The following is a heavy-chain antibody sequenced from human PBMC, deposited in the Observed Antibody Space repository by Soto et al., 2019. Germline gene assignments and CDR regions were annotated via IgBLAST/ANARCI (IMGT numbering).Heavy chain of an antibody. V-gene: IGHV3-33*01. Sequence: QVQVVESGGGVVQPGRSLRLSCAASGFIFSSYGIHWVRQAPGKGLEWVAGIWYDGSNKYYADSVKGRFTISRDKSKNTVSMQMNSLRAEDTAGYYCARQGVNSDFDHWGQGTLVTVSS. CDR3: ARQGVNSDFDH. CDR1: GFIFSSYG. CDR2: IWYDGSNK. D-gene: IGHD2-8*01. J-gene: IGHJ4*02.